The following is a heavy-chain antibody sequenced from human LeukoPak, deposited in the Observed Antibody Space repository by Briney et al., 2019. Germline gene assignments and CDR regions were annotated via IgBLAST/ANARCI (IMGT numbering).Heavy chain of an antibody. V-gene: IGHV3-53*01. Sequence: GGSLRLSCAASGFTVSSNYMSWVRQAPGKGLEWVPHIYSGGSTYYGDSVKGRFAISRDESKNTLYLQMNSLRAEDTAVYHCARNRVAVTGQRFYMDVWGKGATVTVSS. CDR3: ARNRVAVTGQRFYMDV. CDR2: IYSGGST. D-gene: IGHD6-19*01. CDR1: GFTVSSNY. J-gene: IGHJ6*03.